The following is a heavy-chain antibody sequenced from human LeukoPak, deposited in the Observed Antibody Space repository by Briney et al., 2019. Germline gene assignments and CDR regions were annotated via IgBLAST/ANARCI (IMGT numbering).Heavy chain of an antibody. Sequence: PGGSLRLSCAASGFTFSSYAMTWVRQAPGKGPEWVSGIKGSGGDTYYADSVKGRFTISRDNSKNTLYLQMSNLRADDTAVYYCAKVGATGGHFDYWGQGILVTVSS. CDR2: IKGSGGDT. CDR3: AKVGATGGHFDY. CDR1: GFTFSSYA. J-gene: IGHJ4*02. D-gene: IGHD1-26*01. V-gene: IGHV3-23*01.